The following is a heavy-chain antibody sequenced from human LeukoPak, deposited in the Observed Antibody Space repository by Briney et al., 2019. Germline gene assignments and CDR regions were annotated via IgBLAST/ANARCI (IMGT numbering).Heavy chain of an antibody. D-gene: IGHD3-22*01. CDR3: ARHNSPYYYDSSGTNQFDY. CDR2: IYYSGST. V-gene: IGHV4-39*01. J-gene: IGHJ4*02. CDR1: GGSISSSSYY. Sequence: PSETLSLTCTVSGGSISSSSYYWGWIRQPPGKGLEWIGSIYYSGSTYYNPSLKSRVTISVDTSKNQFSLKLSPVTAADTAVYYCARHNSPYYYDSSGTNQFDYWGQGTLVTVSS.